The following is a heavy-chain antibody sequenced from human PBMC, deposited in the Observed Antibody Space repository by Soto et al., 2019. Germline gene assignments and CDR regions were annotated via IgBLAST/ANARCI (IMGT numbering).Heavy chain of an antibody. D-gene: IGHD1-26*01. J-gene: IGHJ3*02. V-gene: IGHV3-23*01. CDR1: GFTFSSYA. Sequence: EVQLLESGGGLVQPGGSLRLSCAASGFTFSSYAMSWVRQAPGKGLEWVSAISGSGGSTYYADSVKGRFTISRDNSKNTLYLQMNSVGDEDTDVYYCAKDWAYSGHIDAFDIWGQGTMVTVSS. CDR3: AKDWAYSGHIDAFDI. CDR2: ISGSGGST.